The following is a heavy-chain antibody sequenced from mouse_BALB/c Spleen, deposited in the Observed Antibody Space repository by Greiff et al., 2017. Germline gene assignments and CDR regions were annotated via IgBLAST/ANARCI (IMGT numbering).Heavy chain of an antibody. CDR2: IWAGGST. J-gene: IGHJ3*01. Sequence: VQLQQSGPGLVAPSQSLSITCTASGFSLTSYCVHWVRQPPGKGLEWLGVIWAGGSTNYNSALMSRLSISKDNSKSQVFLKMNSLQTDDTAMYYCARDVRWLEFAYWGQGTLVTVSA. V-gene: IGHV2-9*02. CDR1: GFSLTSYC. D-gene: IGHD2-3*01. CDR3: ARDVRWLEFAY.